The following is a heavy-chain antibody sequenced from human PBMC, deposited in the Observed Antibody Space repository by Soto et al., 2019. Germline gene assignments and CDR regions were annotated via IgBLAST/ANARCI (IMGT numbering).Heavy chain of an antibody. CDR2: TYYRSKWYN. D-gene: IGHD3-16*01. Sequence: QEQLQQSGPGLVKPSQTLSLTCAISGDSVSKNSATWNWIRQSPARGLEWLGRTYYRSKWYNDYAVYVKSRITINPDTSKNQFSRQLNSVTPEDTAVYYCARGSLRGGNWYFDLWGHGTLVTVSS. CDR3: ARGSLRGGNWYFDL. CDR1: GDSVSKNSAT. V-gene: IGHV6-1*01. J-gene: IGHJ2*01.